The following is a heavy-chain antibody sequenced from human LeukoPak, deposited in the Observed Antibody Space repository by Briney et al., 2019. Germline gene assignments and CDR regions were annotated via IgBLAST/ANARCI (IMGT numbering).Heavy chain of an antibody. CDR1: GFTFTSYG. V-gene: IGHV3-33*01. Sequence: GGSLRLSCAASGFTFTSYGIHWDRQAPGKGLEWVALIWYDGTNKYYADSVKGRFTISRDNSKNTVYLQMNSLRAGDTAVYYCARDLVRGYLNGMDVWGQGTTVTVS. CDR3: ARDLVRGYLNGMDV. D-gene: IGHD5-12*01. J-gene: IGHJ6*02. CDR2: IWYDGTNK.